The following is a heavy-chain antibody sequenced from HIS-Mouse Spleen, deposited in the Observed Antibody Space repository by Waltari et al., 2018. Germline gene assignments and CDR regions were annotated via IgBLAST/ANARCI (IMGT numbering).Heavy chain of an antibody. Sequence: EVQLVESGGGLVQPGRSLRLSCAASGFTFDDYAMLWVRQAPGKGLEWVSGISWNSGSIGYADSVKGRFTISRDNAKNSLYLQMNSLRAEDTALYYCAREDWGLDYWGQGTLVTVSS. D-gene: IGHD7-27*01. CDR1: GFTFDDYA. V-gene: IGHV3-9*01. CDR3: AREDWGLDY. J-gene: IGHJ4*02. CDR2: ISWNSGSI.